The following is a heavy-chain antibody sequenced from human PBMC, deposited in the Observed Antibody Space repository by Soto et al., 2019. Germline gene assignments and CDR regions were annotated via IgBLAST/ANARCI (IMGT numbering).Heavy chain of an antibody. CDR3: ARRARYYDFYYYYGMDV. CDR1: GGSISSSSYY. CDR2: IYYSGST. Sequence: SSETLSLTCTVSGGSISSSSYYWGWIRHPPGKGLEWIGSIYYSGSTYYNPSLKSRVTISVDTSKNQFSLKLSSVTAADTAVYYCARRARYYDFYYYYGMDVWGQGTTVTVSS. D-gene: IGHD3-3*01. V-gene: IGHV4-39*01. J-gene: IGHJ6*02.